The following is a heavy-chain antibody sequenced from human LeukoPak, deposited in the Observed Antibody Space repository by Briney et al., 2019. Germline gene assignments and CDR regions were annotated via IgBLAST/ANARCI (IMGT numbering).Heavy chain of an antibody. CDR2: ISSSSSTI. V-gene: IGHV3-48*01. CDR3: ARAHGDYYDSSGYY. J-gene: IGHJ4*02. Sequence: GGSLRLFCAASGFTFSSYSMNWVRQAPGKGLEWVSYISSSSSTIYYADSVKVRFTISRDNAKNSLYLQMNSLRAEDTAVYYCARAHGDYYDSSGYYWGQGTLVTVSS. CDR1: GFTFSSYS. D-gene: IGHD3-22*01.